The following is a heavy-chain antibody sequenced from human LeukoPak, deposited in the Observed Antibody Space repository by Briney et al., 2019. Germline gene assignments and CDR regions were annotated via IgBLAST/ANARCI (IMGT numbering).Heavy chain of an antibody. V-gene: IGHV3-74*01. J-gene: IGHJ4*02. CDR1: GFTFSNSW. CDR3: VRGTSYWYGVDY. D-gene: IGHD2-2*01. Sequence: PGGSLRLSCAASGFTFSNSWMHWVRQAPGKGLVWVSYMNGDGSTISHADSVKGRFTMSRDNAKNTLHLQMNSLRDDDTAVYFWVRGTSYWYGVDYWGRGTLVTVSS. CDR2: MNGDGSTI.